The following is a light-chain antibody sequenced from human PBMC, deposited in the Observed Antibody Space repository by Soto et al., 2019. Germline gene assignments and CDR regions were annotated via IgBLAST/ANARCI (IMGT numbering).Light chain of an antibody. V-gene: IGKV1-5*03. CDR3: QQYNSYST. CDR2: KAS. Sequence: QMTQSPSTMSASVGDTVTITCRASQSISTWLAWYQQKPGKAPKLLIYKASTLESGVPSRFSGSGSGTEFTLTISSLQPDDFATYYCQQYNSYSTFGQGTKVEIK. CDR1: QSISTW. J-gene: IGKJ1*01.